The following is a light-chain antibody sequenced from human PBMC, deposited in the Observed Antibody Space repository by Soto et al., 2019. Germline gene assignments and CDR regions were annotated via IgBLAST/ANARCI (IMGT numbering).Light chain of an antibody. J-gene: IGKJ3*01. CDR3: HHYGRSAIFT. Sequence: EIVMTQSPGTLSLSPGERATLSCRASQSVSSNFLAWYQQRPGQAPRLLMDGASSRAAGIPDRFSGSGSGTAFTLTISRLEPEDFAVYYCHHYGRSAIFTFGPGTTVDIK. V-gene: IGKV3-20*01. CDR2: GAS. CDR1: QSVSSNF.